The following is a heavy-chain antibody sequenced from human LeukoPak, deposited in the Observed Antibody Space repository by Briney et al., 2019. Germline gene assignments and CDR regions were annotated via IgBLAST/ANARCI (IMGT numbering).Heavy chain of an antibody. D-gene: IGHD2-15*01. CDR3: AVSYYCRGSACYSGLDY. J-gene: IGHJ4*02. Sequence: GGSLRLSCTASGFTFSGYWMHWVRQAPRKGLVWVARINSDGFSITYADSVEGRFTISRDNSKNTLYLQMTSLRDDDTALYYCAVSYYCRGSACYSGLDYWGQGTLVTVSS. V-gene: IGHV3-74*03. CDR1: GFTFSGYW. CDR2: INSDGFSI.